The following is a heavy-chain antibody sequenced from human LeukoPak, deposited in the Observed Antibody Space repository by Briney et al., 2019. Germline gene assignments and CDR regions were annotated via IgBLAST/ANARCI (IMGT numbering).Heavy chain of an antibody. CDR1: GGSISSYY. Sequence: PSETLSLTCTVSGGSISSYYWSWIRQPPGKGLEWIGYIYYSGSTNYNPSLKSRVTISVDTSKNQFSLKLSSVTAADTAVYYCARDPPPRDTYYYDSSGYYLGAFDIWGQGTMVTVSS. J-gene: IGHJ3*02. D-gene: IGHD3-22*01. CDR3: ARDPPPRDTYYYDSSGYYLGAFDI. CDR2: IYYSGST. V-gene: IGHV4-59*01.